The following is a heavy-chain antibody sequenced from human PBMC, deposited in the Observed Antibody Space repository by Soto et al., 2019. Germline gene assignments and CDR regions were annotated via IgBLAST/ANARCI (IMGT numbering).Heavy chain of an antibody. D-gene: IGHD6-13*01. Sequence: GGSLRLSCTASGFTFNTHWMHWVRQAPGKGLVWVSRIYFDGITTNYADSVKGRLTVSRDNAKNTVSLQMNSLRVEDTGVYYCAKDSWYFDLWSQGSQVTVSS. V-gene: IGHV3-74*01. CDR2: IYFDGITT. CDR1: GFTFNTHW. J-gene: IGHJ4*02. CDR3: AKDSWYFDL.